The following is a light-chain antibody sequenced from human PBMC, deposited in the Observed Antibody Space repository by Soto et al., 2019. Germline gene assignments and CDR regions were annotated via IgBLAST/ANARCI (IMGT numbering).Light chain of an antibody. V-gene: IGKV3-20*01. CDR2: GAS. CDR1: QSVSNNY. J-gene: IGKJ1*01. Sequence: IVLTQSPGTLSLSPGERATLSCRASQSVSNNYLAWYQQKPGQAHRLLLYGASNRATGIPDRFSGSGSETDFTLTISRLEHYDVTVYYCQQYASSGKFGQVTKPDIK. CDR3: QQYASSGK.